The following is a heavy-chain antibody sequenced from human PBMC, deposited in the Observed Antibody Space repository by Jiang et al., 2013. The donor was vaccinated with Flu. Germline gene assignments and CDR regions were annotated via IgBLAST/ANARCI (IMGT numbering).Heavy chain of an antibody. V-gene: IGHV4-30-4*01. Sequence: GPGLVKPSQTLSLTCTVSGGSIGTSDYYWTWFRQPPGKGLEWIGYIYYTASTNYNPSLKSRITISKDTSKNQFSLRLTSVTAADAAVYYCARDRNIGRYDAFDVWGQGAFVAVSS. D-gene: IGHD2/OR15-2a*01. CDR2: IYYTAST. J-gene: IGHJ3*01. CDR3: ARDRNIGRYDAFDV. CDR1: GGSIGTSDYY.